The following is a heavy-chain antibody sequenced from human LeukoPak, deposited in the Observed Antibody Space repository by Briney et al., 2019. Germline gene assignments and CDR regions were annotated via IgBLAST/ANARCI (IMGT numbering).Heavy chain of an antibody. V-gene: IGHV4-59*01. Sequence: PSETLSLTCTVSGGSISSYYWSWIRQPPGKGLEWIGYIYYSGSTNYNPSLKSRVTISVDTSKNQFSLKLSSVTAADTAVYYCATNDGNYYYDSSGYSIDYWGQGTLVTVSS. CDR3: ATNDGNYYYDSSGYSIDY. CDR2: IYYSGST. J-gene: IGHJ4*02. CDR1: GGSISSYY. D-gene: IGHD3-22*01.